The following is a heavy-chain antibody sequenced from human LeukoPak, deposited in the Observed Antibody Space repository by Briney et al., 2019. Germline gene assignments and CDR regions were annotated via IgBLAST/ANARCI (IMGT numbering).Heavy chain of an antibody. CDR2: INHSGST. J-gene: IGHJ4*02. Sequence: SETLSLTCAVYGVSFSGYYWSWIRQPPGKGLEWIGEINHSGSTNYNPSLKSRVTISVDTSKNQFSLKLSSVTAADTAVYYCARHRIQRPFDYWGQGTLVTVSS. CDR1: GVSFSGYY. V-gene: IGHV4-34*01. D-gene: IGHD5-18*01. CDR3: ARHRIQRPFDY.